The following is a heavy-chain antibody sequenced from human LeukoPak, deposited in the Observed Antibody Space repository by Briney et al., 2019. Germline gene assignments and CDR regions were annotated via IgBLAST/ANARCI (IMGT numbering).Heavy chain of an antibody. CDR3: ARGYYYGSGSYPKTPPIDY. V-gene: IGHV5-10-1*01. CDR2: IDPSDSYT. CDR1: GYSLTSYW. Sequence: GESMKIFCKGSGYSLTSYWISWVRQMPGKGVGWRGRIDPSDSYTNYSPSFPGHVTISADQSISPAYLQWSSLQASDTAMYYCARGYYYGSGSYPKTPPIDYWGQGPLVTVSS. D-gene: IGHD3-10*01. J-gene: IGHJ4*02.